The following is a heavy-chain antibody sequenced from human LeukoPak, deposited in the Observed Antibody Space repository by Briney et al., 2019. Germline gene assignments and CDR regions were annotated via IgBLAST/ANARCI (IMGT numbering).Heavy chain of an antibody. D-gene: IGHD3-10*01. CDR3: ATAFAYYYYGMDV. J-gene: IGHJ6*02. CDR2: IYTSGST. CDR1: GGSISSGSYY. Sequence: SETLSLTCTVSGGSISSGSYYWSWIRQPAGKGLEWIGRIYTSGSTNYNPSLKSRVTISVDTSKNQFSLKLSSVTAADTAVYYCATAFAYYYYGMDVWGQGTTVTVSS. V-gene: IGHV4-61*02.